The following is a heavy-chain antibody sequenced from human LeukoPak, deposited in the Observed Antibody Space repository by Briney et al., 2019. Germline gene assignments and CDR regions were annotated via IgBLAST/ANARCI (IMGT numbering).Heavy chain of an antibody. CDR2: FDPEDGET. D-gene: IGHD6-13*01. Sequence: ASVKVSCKVSGYTLTELSMHWVRQAPGKGVEWMGGFDPEDGETIYAQKFQGRVTMTEDTSTDTAHIELSSLRSEDTAVYYCATSSRPAAGTYFDYCGQGTLVTVSS. J-gene: IGHJ4*02. CDR3: ATSSRPAAGTYFDY. CDR1: GYTLTELS. V-gene: IGHV1-24*01.